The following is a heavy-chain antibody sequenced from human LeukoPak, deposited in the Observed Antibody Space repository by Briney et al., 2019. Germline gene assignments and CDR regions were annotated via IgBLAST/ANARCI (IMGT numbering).Heavy chain of an antibody. CDR1: GGTFSSYA. CDR3: ASRRYSGYDLADSDY. Sequence: ASVKVSCKASGGTFSSYAISWVRQAPGQGLEWMGGIIPIFGTANYAQKFQGRVTITADESTSTAYMELSSLRSEDTAVYYCASRRYSGYDLADSDYWGQGTLVTVSS. V-gene: IGHV1-69*13. CDR2: IIPIFGTA. D-gene: IGHD5-12*01. J-gene: IGHJ4*02.